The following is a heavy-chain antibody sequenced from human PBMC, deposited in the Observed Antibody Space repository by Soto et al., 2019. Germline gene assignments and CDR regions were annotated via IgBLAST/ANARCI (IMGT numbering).Heavy chain of an antibody. J-gene: IGHJ4*02. CDR3: AKGLLLWFGESYYFDY. D-gene: IGHD3-10*01. CDR2: ISGSGGST. V-gene: IGHV3-23*01. CDR1: GFTFSSDA. Sequence: GGSLRLSCAASGFTFSSDAMSWVRQAPGKGLEWVSAISGSGGSTYYADSVKGRFTISRDNSKNTLYLQMNSLRAEDTAVYYCAKGLLLWFGESYYFDYWGQGTLVTVSS.